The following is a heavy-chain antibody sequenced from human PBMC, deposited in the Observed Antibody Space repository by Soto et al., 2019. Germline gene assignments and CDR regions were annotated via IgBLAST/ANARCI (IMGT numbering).Heavy chain of an antibody. V-gene: IGHV3-7*01. Sequence: GGSLRLSCAASGFTFISYAMHWVRQAPGKGLEWVANIKQDGSEKYYVDSVKGRSTISRDNAKNSLYLQMNSLRAEDTAVYYCARDSVYYDSSGYDYWGQGTLVTVSS. D-gene: IGHD3-22*01. CDR1: GFTFISYA. CDR2: IKQDGSEK. CDR3: ARDSVYYDSSGYDY. J-gene: IGHJ4*02.